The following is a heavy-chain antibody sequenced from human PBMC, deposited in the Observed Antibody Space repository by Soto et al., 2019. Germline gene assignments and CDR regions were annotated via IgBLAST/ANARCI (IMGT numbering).Heavy chain of an antibody. J-gene: IGHJ6*02. Sequence: QVQLQESGPGLMKPSGTLSLICSVSGESVGRGTNYWSWVRQAPGRGLEWIGYIFDAATAIYNPSFESRVSISLGAAKNQVSLKLTSVTAAETAIYYCARDRRGRADGFIYYYGMEVWGQGTSVTVSS. V-gene: IGHV4-61*01. CDR1: GESVGRGTNY. CDR3: ARDRRGRADGFIYYYGMEV. D-gene: IGHD6-13*01. CDR2: IFDAATA.